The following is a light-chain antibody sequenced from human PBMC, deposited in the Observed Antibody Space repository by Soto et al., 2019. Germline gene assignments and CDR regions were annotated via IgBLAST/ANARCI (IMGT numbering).Light chain of an antibody. CDR3: AAWDDSLNGWV. Sequence: QSVLTQPPSASGTPGQRVTISCSGSSSNIGSNTVNWYQQLPGTAPKLLIYSNNQRPSGVPDRFSGSKSGTSASLAISGLQSEDEADYYCAAWDDSLNGWVFGGGTTLPVL. CDR2: SNN. V-gene: IGLV1-44*01. J-gene: IGLJ3*02. CDR1: SSNIGSNT.